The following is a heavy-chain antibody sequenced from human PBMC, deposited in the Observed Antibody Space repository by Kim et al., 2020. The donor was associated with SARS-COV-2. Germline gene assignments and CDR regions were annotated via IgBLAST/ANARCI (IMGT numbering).Heavy chain of an antibody. CDR1: GGSISSSNW. D-gene: IGHD5-18*01. V-gene: IGHV4-4*02. Sequence: SETLSLTCAVSGGSISSSNWWSWVRQPPGKGLEWIGEIYHSGSTNYNPSLKSRVTISVDKSKNQFSLKLSSVTAADTAVYYCARDGVTVSDTAMNYWGQGTLVTVSS. CDR2: IYHSGST. J-gene: IGHJ4*02. CDR3: ARDGVTVSDTAMNY.